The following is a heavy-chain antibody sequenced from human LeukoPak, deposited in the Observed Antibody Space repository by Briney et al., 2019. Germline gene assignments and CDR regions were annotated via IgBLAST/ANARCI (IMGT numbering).Heavy chain of an antibody. CDR3: ARTTMVRSRGNRYYSDY. CDR2: IYTSGST. Sequence: KPSETLSLTCTVSGGSISSYYWSWIRQPAGKGLEWIGRIYTSGSTNYNPSLKSRVTMSVDTSKNQFSLKLSSVTAADTAVYYCARTTMVRSRGNRYYSDYWGQGTLVTVSS. V-gene: IGHV4-4*07. CDR1: GGSISSYY. J-gene: IGHJ4*02. D-gene: IGHD3-10*01.